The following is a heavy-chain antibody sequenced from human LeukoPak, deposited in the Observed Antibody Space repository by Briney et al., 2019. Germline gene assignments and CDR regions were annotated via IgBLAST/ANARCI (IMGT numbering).Heavy chain of an antibody. Sequence: GGSLRLSCAASGFTFSSYVMHWVRQAPGKGLEWVAIISYDGSNEYYADSVKGRFTISRDNSKNTLYLQMNSLRAEDTAVYYCARLYDGSGYHANHFDYWGQGALVTVSS. CDR2: ISYDGSNE. V-gene: IGHV3-30*04. CDR3: ARLYDGSGYHANHFDY. J-gene: IGHJ4*02. CDR1: GFTFSSYV. D-gene: IGHD3-22*01.